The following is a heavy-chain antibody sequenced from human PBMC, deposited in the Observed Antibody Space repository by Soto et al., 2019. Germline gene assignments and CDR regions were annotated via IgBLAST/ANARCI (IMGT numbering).Heavy chain of an antibody. V-gene: IGHV4-34*01. D-gene: IGHD5-12*01. CDR1: GGSFSGYY. CDR3: ARGRSSPAGYNKKVDNYYGMDV. CDR2: INHSGST. J-gene: IGHJ6*02. Sequence: SESLSLTCAVYGGSFSGYYWSWIRQPPGKGLEWIGEINHSGSTNYNPSLKSRVTISVDTSKNQFSLKLSSVTAADTAVYYCARGRSSPAGYNKKVDNYYGMDVWGQGTTVTVSS.